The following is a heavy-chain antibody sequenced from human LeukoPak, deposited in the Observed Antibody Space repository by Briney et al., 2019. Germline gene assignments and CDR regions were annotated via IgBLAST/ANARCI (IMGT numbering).Heavy chain of an antibody. D-gene: IGHD3-9*01. CDR2: IYYSGST. V-gene: IGHV4-59*08. CDR1: GGSISSYY. CDR3: ARLTGYSTDHFDY. Sequence: SETLSLTCTVSGGSISSYYWSWIRQPPGKGLEWIGYIYYSGSTNYNPSLKSRVTISVDTSKNQFSLKLSSVTAADTAVYYCARLTGYSTDHFDYWGQGTLVTVSS. J-gene: IGHJ4*02.